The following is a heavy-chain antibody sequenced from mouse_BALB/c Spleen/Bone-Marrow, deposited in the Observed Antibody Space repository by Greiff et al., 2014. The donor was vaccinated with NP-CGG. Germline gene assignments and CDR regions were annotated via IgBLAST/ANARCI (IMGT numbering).Heavy chain of an antibody. V-gene: IGHV14-3*02. CDR1: GFNIKDTY. CDR2: IDPANGNT. D-gene: IGHD1-1*01. J-gene: IGHJ3*01. CDR3: AIYYYGSSGFAY. Sequence: QQSGAELVKPGASVKLSCTASGFNIKDTYMHWVKQRPEQGLEWIGRIDPANGNTKYDPKFQGKATITADTSSNTAYLQLSSLTSGDTAVYYCAIYYYGSSGFAYWGQGTLVTVSA.